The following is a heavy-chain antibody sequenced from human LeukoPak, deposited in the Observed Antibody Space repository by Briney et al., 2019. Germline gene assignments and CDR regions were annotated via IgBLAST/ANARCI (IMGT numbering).Heavy chain of an antibody. CDR2: IYYSGST. J-gene: IGHJ4*02. V-gene: IGHV4-59*01. CDR3: ARFEGAAAGTGGLDY. D-gene: IGHD6-13*01. CDR1: GGSFSGYY. Sequence: SETLSLTCAVYGGSFSGYYWSWIRQPPGKGPEWIGYIYYSGSTNYNPSLKSRVTMSVDTSKNQFSLKLSSVTAADTAVYYCARFEGAAAGTGGLDYWGQGTLVTVSS.